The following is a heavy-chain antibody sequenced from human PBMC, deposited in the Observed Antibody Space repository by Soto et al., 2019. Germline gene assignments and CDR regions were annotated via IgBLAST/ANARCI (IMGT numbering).Heavy chain of an antibody. CDR3: ARDLSSGGSCWFDP. CDR2: VIPIFGSP. CDR1: GGTFSSSF. V-gene: IGHV1-69*01. J-gene: IGHJ5*02. Sequence: QMQLVQSGPEVKKPGSSVKVSCRASGGTFSSSFISWLRQAPGQGLEWVGGVIPIFGSPNYAQKFQGRVTITADESKSTVYMELSSLRFEDTATYYCARDLSSGGSCWFDPWGQGTLVTVSA. D-gene: IGHD2-15*01.